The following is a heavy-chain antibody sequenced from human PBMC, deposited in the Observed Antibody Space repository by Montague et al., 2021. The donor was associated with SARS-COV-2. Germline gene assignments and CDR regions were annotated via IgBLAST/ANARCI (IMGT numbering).Heavy chain of an antibody. V-gene: IGHV3-33*01. Sequence: SFSASGFPFSSHGMHWVRQAPGKGLEWVAVMWYDGSKENYADSVKGRFTISRDNSEHMLYLQLNSLRAEDTAVYYCARDTYSSTSGILDFWGRGTLVTVSS. J-gene: IGHJ4*02. CDR2: MWYDGSKE. CDR3: ARDTYSSTSGILDF. CDR1: GFPFSSHG. D-gene: IGHD6-13*01.